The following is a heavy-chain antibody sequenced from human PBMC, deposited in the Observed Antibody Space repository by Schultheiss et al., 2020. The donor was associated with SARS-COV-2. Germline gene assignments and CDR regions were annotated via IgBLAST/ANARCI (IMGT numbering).Heavy chain of an antibody. V-gene: IGHV4-34*01. D-gene: IGHD2-2*01. CDR3: ASEPIVVVPAAYFDY. Sequence: GSLRLSCAVYGGSFSGYYWSWIRQPPGKGLEWIGEINHSGSTNYNPSLKSRVTISVDTSKNQFSLKLSSVTAADTAVYYCASEPIVVVPAAYFDYWGQGALVTVSS. J-gene: IGHJ4*02. CDR1: GGSFSGYY. CDR2: INHSGST.